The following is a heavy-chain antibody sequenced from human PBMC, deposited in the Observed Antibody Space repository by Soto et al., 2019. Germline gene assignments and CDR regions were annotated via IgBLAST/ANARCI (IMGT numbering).Heavy chain of an antibody. J-gene: IGHJ4*02. CDR2: INGGNGNT. Sequence: VQLVQSGAELKKPGASVKVSCKTSGNTFPNYALHWVRQAPGQRPEWMGWINGGNGNTKYSEHFQGRVTFTGDTXAXTXXTALSSLTSEETAVYYCARDVSGYSSSWYIDYFNFWGQGTLVTVSS. CDR1: GNTFPNYA. D-gene: IGHD6-13*01. V-gene: IGHV1-3*01. CDR3: ARDVSGYSSSWYIDYFNF.